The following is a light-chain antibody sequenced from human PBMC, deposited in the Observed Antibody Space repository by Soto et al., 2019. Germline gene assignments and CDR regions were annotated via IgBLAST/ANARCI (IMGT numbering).Light chain of an antibody. J-gene: IGLJ2*01. V-gene: IGLV1-44*01. CDR2: TNN. CDR1: SSNIGRNT. CDR3: AAWDDTVNGPA. Sequence: QSVLTQPPSASGTPGQTVTISCSASSSNIGRNTVTWYQRLPGTAPTLLIHTNNYRPSGVPDRFSGSRSGTSASLAISGLQSGDEADYYCAAWDDTVNGPAFGGGTKLTVL.